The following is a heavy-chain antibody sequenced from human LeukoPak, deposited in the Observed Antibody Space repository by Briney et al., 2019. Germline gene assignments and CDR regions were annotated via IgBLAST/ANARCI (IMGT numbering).Heavy chain of an antibody. D-gene: IGHD5-24*01. Sequence: SVKVSCKASGGTFSSYAISWVRQAPGQGLEWMGGIIPIFGTANYAQKFQGRVTITADESTSTAYMEPSSLRSEDTAVYYCARGGEMATIPSFDYWGQGTLVTVSS. J-gene: IGHJ4*02. V-gene: IGHV1-69*13. CDR1: GGTFSSYA. CDR2: IIPIFGTA. CDR3: ARGGEMATIPSFDY.